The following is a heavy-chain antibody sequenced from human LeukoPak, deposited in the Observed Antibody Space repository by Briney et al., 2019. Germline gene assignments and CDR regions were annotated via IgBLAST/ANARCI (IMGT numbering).Heavy chain of an antibody. V-gene: IGHV3-23*01. J-gene: IGHJ4*02. CDR3: ANPHGIRHRQILGMSYFDY. Sequence: GGSLRLSSAASGFTFSSYAMSWVRQAPGKGLEWVSAISGSGGSTYYADSVKGRFTISRDNSKNTLYLQMNSLRAEDTAVYYCANPHGIRHRQILGMSYFDYWGQGTLVTVSS. CDR2: ISGSGGST. D-gene: IGHD7-27*01. CDR1: GFTFSSYA.